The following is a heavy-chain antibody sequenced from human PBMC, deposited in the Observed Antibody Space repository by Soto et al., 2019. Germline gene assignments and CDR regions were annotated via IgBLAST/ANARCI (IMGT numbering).Heavy chain of an antibody. V-gene: IGHV1-69*13. Sequence: SVKVSCKASGYTFTGYYMHWVRQAPGQGLEWMGGIIPIFGTANYAQKFQGRVTITADESTSTAYMELSSLRSEDTAVYYCARDPGDYGMDVWGQGTTVTVSS. J-gene: IGHJ6*02. CDR1: GYTFTGYY. CDR3: ARDPGDYGMDV. CDR2: IIPIFGTA.